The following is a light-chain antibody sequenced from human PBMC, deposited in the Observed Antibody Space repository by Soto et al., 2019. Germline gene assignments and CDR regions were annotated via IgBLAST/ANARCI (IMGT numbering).Light chain of an antibody. CDR1: SSDVGGYNY. V-gene: IGLV2-8*01. CDR3: RSYAGSDNYV. Sequence: QSALTQPPSASGSPGQSVTISCTGTSSDVGGYNYISWYQQHPGKAPKLLIYEVTKRPSGVPDRFSGSKSGNTASLTVSGLKAEDEADYYCRSYAGSDNYVFGTGTNVTVL. J-gene: IGLJ1*01. CDR2: EVT.